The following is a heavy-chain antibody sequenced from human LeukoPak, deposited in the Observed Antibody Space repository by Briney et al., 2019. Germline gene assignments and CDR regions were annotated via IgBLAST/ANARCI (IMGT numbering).Heavy chain of an antibody. J-gene: IGHJ4*02. D-gene: IGHD5-18*01. V-gene: IGHV4-59*01. CDR1: GFTFSSYS. CDR2: IYYSGST. CDR3: ARSRGYTYGYVDY. Sequence: GSLRLSCAASGFTFSSYSMNWVRQPPGKGLEWIGYIYYSGSTNYNPPLKSRVTISVDTSKNQVSLKLDSVTAADTAVYYCARSRGYTYGYVDYWGQGTLVTVSS.